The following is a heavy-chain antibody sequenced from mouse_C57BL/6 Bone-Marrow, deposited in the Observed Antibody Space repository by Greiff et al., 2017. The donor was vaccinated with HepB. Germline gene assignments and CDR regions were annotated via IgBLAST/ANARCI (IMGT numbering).Heavy chain of an antibody. V-gene: IGHV1-15*01. CDR3: TRRYYYGSSYPVAY. CDR1: GYTFTDYE. CDR2: IDPETGGT. D-gene: IGHD1-1*01. J-gene: IGHJ3*01. Sequence: VQLQESGAELVRPGASVTLSCKASGYTFTDYEMHWVKQTPVHGLEWIGAIDPETGGTAYNQKFKGKAILTADKSSSTAYMELRSLTSEDSAVYYCTRRYYYGSSYPVAYWGQGTLVTVSA.